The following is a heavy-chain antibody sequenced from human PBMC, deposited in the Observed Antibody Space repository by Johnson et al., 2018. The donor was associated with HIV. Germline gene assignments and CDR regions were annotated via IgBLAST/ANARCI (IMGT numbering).Heavy chain of an antibody. D-gene: IGHD5-18*01. CDR3: ARDGRDLVTRGGFDV. V-gene: IGHV3-20*04. J-gene: IGHJ3*01. CDR1: GFTFDDYG. Sequence: VPLVESGGGVVQPGRSLRLSCAASGFTFDDYGMSWVRQAPGKGLEWVSGINWNGGSTGYADSVKGRFTISRDNSRNMLNLQMNSLRPEDTAVYYCARDGRDLVTRGGFDVWGPGTVVTVSS. CDR2: INWNGGST.